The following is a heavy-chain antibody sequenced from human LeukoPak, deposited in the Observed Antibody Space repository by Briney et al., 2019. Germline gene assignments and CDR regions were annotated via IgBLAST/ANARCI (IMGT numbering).Heavy chain of an antibody. D-gene: IGHD3-22*01. CDR2: ISSNGGST. V-gene: IGHV3-64*01. Sequence: GGSLRLSCAASGFTFSSYAMHWVRQAPGKGLEYVSAISSNGGSTYYANSVKGRFTISRDNSKNTLYLQMNSLRAEDTAVYYCAGGDSSGYNYWGQGTLVTVSS. CDR1: GFTFSSYA. J-gene: IGHJ4*02. CDR3: AGGDSSGYNY.